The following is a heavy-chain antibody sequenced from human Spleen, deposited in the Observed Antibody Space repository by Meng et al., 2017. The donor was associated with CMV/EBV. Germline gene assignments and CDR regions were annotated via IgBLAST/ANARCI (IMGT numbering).Heavy chain of an antibody. CDR2: IDHSGNS. Sequence: ESLKISCAVSGASITTAKWWTWVRQPPGKGLEWVGEIDHSGNSNSNPSLESRLTLSLDTSENLLSLTMTSVTADDTAIYYCARVREHTSLGNYWFDPWGQGTLVTVSS. J-gene: IGHJ5*02. D-gene: IGHD5-18*01. CDR3: ARVREHTSLGNYWFDP. V-gene: IGHV4/OR15-8*02. CDR1: GASITTAKW.